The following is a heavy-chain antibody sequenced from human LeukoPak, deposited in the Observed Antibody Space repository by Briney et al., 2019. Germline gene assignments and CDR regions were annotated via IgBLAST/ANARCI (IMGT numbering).Heavy chain of an antibody. J-gene: IGHJ5*02. CDR1: GYTFTSYY. CDR2: INPGGGGT. Sequence: GASVKVSCKTSGYTFTSYYMHWVRQAPGQGLEWVGIINPGGGGTKYAPQFQGRVTMTRDTSTSTVYMELSSLRSEDTAMYYCARGGSGRWNWFDPWGQGTLVTVSS. V-gene: IGHV1-46*01. D-gene: IGHD6-19*01. CDR3: ARGGSGRWNWFDP.